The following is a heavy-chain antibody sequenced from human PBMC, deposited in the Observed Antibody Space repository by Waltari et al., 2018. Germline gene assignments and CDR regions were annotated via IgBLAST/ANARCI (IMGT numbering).Heavy chain of an antibody. J-gene: IGHJ4*02. CDR3: ARDDSYGQFMRFDF. CDR1: GLTVSRNY. Sequence: EVQLVESGGGLIQPGGSLRLSCEASGLTVSRNYMSRVRQAPGKGLEWLSAIYSGGNTFYADSVKGRFNISIDNSKNPLYLQMNSLRVDDTAVYYCARDDSYGQFMRFDFWGQGTVVTVSS. CDR2: IYSGGNT. V-gene: IGHV3-53*01. D-gene: IGHD5-18*01.